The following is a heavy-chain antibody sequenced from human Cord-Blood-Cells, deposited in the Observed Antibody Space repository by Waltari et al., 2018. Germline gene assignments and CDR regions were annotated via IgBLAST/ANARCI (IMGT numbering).Heavy chain of an antibody. D-gene: IGHD5-18*01. CDR3: ATTSLRGYSPSWYFDL. J-gene: IGHJ2*01. V-gene: IGHV1-24*01. CDR2: FDPEDGET. CDR1: GYTLTKLS. Sequence: QVQLVQSGAEVKKPGASVKVSCKVSGYTLTKLSMHWVRQAPGKGLEWMGGFDPEDGETIYAQKFQGRVTMTEDTSTDTACMELGSLRSEDTAVYYCATTSLRGYSPSWYFDLWGRGTLVTVSS.